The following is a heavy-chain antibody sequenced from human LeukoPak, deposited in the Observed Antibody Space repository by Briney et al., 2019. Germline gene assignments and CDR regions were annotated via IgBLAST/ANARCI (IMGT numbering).Heavy chain of an antibody. Sequence: GGSLRLSCAASGFTFSSYAMHWVRQAPGKGLEWVAVISYDGSNKYYADSVKGRLTISRDNSKNTLYLQMNSLRAEDTAVYYCARGSSAAAGTNYWGQGTLVTVSS. J-gene: IGHJ4*02. CDR1: GFTFSSYA. V-gene: IGHV3-30-3*01. D-gene: IGHD6-13*01. CDR3: ARGSSAAAGTNY. CDR2: ISYDGSNK.